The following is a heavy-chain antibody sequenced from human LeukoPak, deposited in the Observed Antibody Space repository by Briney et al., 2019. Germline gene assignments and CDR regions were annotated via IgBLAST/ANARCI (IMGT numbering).Heavy chain of an antibody. J-gene: IGHJ4*02. V-gene: IGHV3-9*01. CDR1: GFIFDDYA. Sequence: GGSLRLSCAASGFIFDDYAMHWVRQAPGKGLEWVSGISWNSGSIGYADSVKGRFTISRDNSENTLYLQMNSLRAEDTAVYYCAGGISSGYYSPFDYWGQGTLVTVSS. CDR3: AGGISSGYYSPFDY. D-gene: IGHD3-22*01. CDR2: ISWNSGSI.